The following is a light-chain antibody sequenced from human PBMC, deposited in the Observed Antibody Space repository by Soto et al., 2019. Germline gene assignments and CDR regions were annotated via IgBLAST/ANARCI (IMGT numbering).Light chain of an antibody. CDR1: SSNIGSNT. Sequence: QSVLTQPPSASGTPGQRVTISCSGSSSNIGSNTVNWYQQLPGTAPKLLIYSHNQRPSGVPDRFSGSKSGTSASLAIGGLQSEDEADYYCAAWDDSLKVVFGGGTKLTVL. CDR2: SHN. J-gene: IGLJ2*01. CDR3: AAWDDSLKVV. V-gene: IGLV1-44*01.